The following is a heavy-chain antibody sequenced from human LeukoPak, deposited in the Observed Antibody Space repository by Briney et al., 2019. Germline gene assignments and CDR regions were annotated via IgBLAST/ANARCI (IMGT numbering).Heavy chain of an antibody. CDR3: ARVSGNYYGSGSSTWFDY. CDR2: ISAYNGNA. D-gene: IGHD3-10*01. CDR1: GYTFTSYG. V-gene: IGHV1-18*01. J-gene: IGHJ4*02. Sequence: ASVKVSCKASGYTFTSYGISWVRQAPGQGLEWMGWISAYNGNANYAQKLQGRVTMTTDTSTSTAYMELRSLRSDDTAVYYCARVSGNYYGSGSSTWFDYWGQGTLVTVSS.